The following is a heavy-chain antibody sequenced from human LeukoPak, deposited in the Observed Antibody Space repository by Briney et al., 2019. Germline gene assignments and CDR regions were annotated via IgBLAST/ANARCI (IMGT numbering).Heavy chain of an antibody. CDR3: ARLSDSISCFGFDI. D-gene: IGHD2-2*01. J-gene: IGHJ3*02. Sequence: GGSLRLSCDASGFPFGTYWMSWVRQAPGKGLEWVANIKQDESEKYYVDSVKGRFTISRDNAKNSLYLQMNSLRAEDTAVYYCARLSDSISCFGFDIWGQGTTVTVSS. V-gene: IGHV3-7*01. CDR2: IKQDESEK. CDR1: GFPFGTYW.